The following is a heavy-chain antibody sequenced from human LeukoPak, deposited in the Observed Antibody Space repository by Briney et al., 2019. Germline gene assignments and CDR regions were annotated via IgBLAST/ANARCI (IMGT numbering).Heavy chain of an antibody. V-gene: IGHV3-74*01. D-gene: IGHD2-21*02. J-gene: IGHJ4*02. Sequence: QTGGSLRLSCAASGFTFSSYWMHWVRQAPGKGLVWVSRINSDGSSTSYADSVKGRFTISRDNAKNTLYLRMNSLRAEDTAVYYCARDPPYCGGDCYSAPFDYWGQGTLVTVSS. CDR1: GFTFSSYW. CDR2: INSDGSST. CDR3: ARDPPYCGGDCYSAPFDY.